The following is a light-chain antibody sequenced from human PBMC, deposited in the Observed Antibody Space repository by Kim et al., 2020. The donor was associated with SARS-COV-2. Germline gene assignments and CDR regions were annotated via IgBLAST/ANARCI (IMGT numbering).Light chain of an antibody. J-gene: IGLJ3*02. Sequence: AVSTGQSATVTASGHGVGDKFVRCYKQKPGQSPVLILYKDDKRPAGIPERFSGSNSGNTATLTISGTQPVDEADYYCQAWDSSIVFGGGTKVTVL. V-gene: IGLV3-1*01. CDR3: QAWDSSIV. CDR2: KDD. CDR1: GVGDKF.